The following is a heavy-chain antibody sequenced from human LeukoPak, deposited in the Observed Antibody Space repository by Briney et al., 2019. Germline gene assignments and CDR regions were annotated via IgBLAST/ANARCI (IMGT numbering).Heavy chain of an antibody. Sequence: SETLSLTCAVYGGSFSGYYWSWIRQPPGKGLEWIGEINHSGSTNYNPSLKSRVTISVDTSKNQFSLKLSSVTAADTAVYYCARGTTYYYGSGTPLNFDYWGQGTLVTVSS. D-gene: IGHD3-10*01. CDR3: ARGTTYYYGSGTPLNFDY. CDR2: INHSGST. V-gene: IGHV4-34*01. CDR1: GGSFSGYY. J-gene: IGHJ4*02.